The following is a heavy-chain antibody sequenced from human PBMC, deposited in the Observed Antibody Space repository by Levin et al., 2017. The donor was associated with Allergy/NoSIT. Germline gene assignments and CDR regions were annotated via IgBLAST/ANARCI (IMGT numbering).Heavy chain of an antibody. V-gene: IGHV3-30*04. J-gene: IGHJ4*02. Sequence: GESLKISCAASGFTFSSYAMHWVRQAPGKGLEWVAVISYDGSNKYYADSVKGRFTISRDNSKNTLYLQMNSLRAEDTAVYYCARGPLPVGATKDSDFDYWGQGTLVTVSS. D-gene: IGHD1-26*01. CDR3: ARGPLPVGATKDSDFDY. CDR2: ISYDGSNK. CDR1: GFTFSSYA.